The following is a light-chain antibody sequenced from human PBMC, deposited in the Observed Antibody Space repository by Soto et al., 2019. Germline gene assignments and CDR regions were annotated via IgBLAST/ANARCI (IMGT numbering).Light chain of an antibody. Sequence: DIQMTQSPSSLSASVGDRVTITCRASQSISNYLNWYQQKPGKAPNLLIYVASSLQSGVPSRFSGSGSGTDFTLTISSLQPEDFATYYCQQSYNTPYTFGQGTKLDIK. V-gene: IGKV1-39*01. CDR1: QSISNY. J-gene: IGKJ2*01. CDR3: QQSYNTPYT. CDR2: VAS.